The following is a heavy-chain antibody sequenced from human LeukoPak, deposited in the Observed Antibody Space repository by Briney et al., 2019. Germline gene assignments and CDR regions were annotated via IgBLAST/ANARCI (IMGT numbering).Heavy chain of an antibody. CDR3: AKVPGFQGRGVPIDY. CDR1: GFTFSSDA. CDR2: ISGSGGST. J-gene: IGHJ4*02. D-gene: IGHD3-10*01. Sequence: PGRSLRLSCAAAGFTFSSDAVSWGRQAPGKGLEWVSAISGSGGSTYYADSVKGRFTISRDNSKNTLYLQMNSLRAEDTAVYYCAKVPGFQGRGVPIDYWGQGTLVTVSS. V-gene: IGHV3-23*01.